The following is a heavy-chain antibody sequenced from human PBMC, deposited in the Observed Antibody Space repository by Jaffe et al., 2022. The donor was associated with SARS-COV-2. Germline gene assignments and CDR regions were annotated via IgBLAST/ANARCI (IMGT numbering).Heavy chain of an antibody. CDR2: ISPDSRTI. D-gene: IGHD3-22*01. CDR3: LTDPYFDSRGYYRVADGKH. V-gene: IGHV3-48*01. Sequence: EVQLVESGGGLQQPGGSLRLSCVASGFTFSGCSMNWVRQAPGKGLQWLSYISPDSRTIYYADSVKGRFTISRDNAENSLYLQMNSLRAEDTALYYCLTDPYFDSRGYYRVADGKHWGQGTLVTVSS. CDR1: GFTFSGCS. J-gene: IGHJ1*01.